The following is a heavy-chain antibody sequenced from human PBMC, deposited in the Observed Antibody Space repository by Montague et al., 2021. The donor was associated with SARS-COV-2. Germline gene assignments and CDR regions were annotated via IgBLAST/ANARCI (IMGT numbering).Heavy chain of an antibody. V-gene: IGHV4-59*01. Sequence: SETLSLTCTVSGGSISSYYWSWIWQPPGKGLEWIGYIYYSGSTNYNPSLKSRVTISVDTSKNQFSLKLSSVTAADTAVYYCARDSGGSSPEDWLGFDPWGQGTLVTVSS. CDR3: ARDSGGSSPEDWLGFDP. CDR2: IYYSGST. CDR1: GGSISSYY. D-gene: IGHD2-15*01. J-gene: IGHJ5*02.